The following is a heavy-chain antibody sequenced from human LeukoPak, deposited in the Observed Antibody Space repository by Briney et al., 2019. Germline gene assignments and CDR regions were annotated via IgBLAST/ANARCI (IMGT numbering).Heavy chain of an antibody. CDR1: GGTFSSYT. J-gene: IGHJ5*02. V-gene: IGHV1-69*06. CDR2: IIPIFGTA. CDR3: ARDLGQWLPPMGFDP. Sequence: SVKVSCKASGGTFSSYTISWVRQAPGQGLEWMGGIIPIFGTANYAQKFQGRVTITADKSTSTAYMELSSLRSEDTAVYYCARDLGQWLPPMGFDPWGQGTLVTVSS. D-gene: IGHD6-19*01.